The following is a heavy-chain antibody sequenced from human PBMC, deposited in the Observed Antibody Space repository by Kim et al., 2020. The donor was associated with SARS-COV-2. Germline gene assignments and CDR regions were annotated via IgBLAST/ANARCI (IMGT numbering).Heavy chain of an antibody. Sequence: GGSLRLSCAASGFSFSHAWMSWIRQAPGKGLERVGRIKSKTDGETTDYAAPVKGRFTISRDDSKNTLYLQMNSLKTEDTAVYYCTPVGYCSGGSCPAGDYWGQGTLVTVSS. CDR3: TPVGYCSGGSCPAGDY. CDR2: IKSKTDGETT. CDR1: GFSFSHAW. J-gene: IGHJ4*02. V-gene: IGHV3-15*01. D-gene: IGHD2-15*01.